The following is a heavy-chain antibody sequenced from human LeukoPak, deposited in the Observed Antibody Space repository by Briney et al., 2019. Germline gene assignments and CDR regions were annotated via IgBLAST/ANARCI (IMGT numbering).Heavy chain of an antibody. D-gene: IGHD3-3*01. J-gene: IGHJ5*02. Sequence: GRSLRLSCAASGFTFSSYGMHWVRRAPGKGLDWVAVISYDGSSKYYADSAKGRFTISRDNSKNTLYLQMNSLRAEDTAVYYCAKGLTIFGLPEGNWFDPWGQGTMVTVSS. CDR2: ISYDGSSK. V-gene: IGHV3-30*18. CDR1: GFTFSSYG. CDR3: AKGLTIFGLPEGNWFDP.